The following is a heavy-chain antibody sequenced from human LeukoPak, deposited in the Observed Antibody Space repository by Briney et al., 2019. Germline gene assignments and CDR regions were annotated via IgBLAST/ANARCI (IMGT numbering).Heavy chain of an antibody. V-gene: IGHV4-59*08. CDR3: ARRLTGAGRNFDY. J-gene: IGHJ4*02. CDR2: IYYSGST. D-gene: IGHD7-27*01. CDR1: GGSINSYY. Sequence: SETLSLTCTVSGGSINSYYWSWIRQPPGKGLEWIGYIYYSGSTNYNPSLKSRVTISVDTSKNQFTLKLSSVTAADTAVYYCARRLTGAGRNFDYWGQGTLVTVSS.